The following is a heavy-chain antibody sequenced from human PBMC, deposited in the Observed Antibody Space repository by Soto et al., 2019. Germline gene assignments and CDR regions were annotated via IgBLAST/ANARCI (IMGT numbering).Heavy chain of an antibody. CDR2: MNLDTGGT. Sequence: QVQLVQSGAEVKKPGASVRVSCEASGYRFTAYYIHWVRQAPGQGLEWMGRMNLDTGGTTYAQKFQGRVTMTRDTSIGTAYMEVSSLKSDDTAMYYCARDGNFAFLGYSFAFDFWGQGTLVTVSS. CDR3: ARDGNFAFLGYSFAFDF. J-gene: IGHJ4*02. CDR1: GYRFTAYY. V-gene: IGHV1-2*06. D-gene: IGHD5-18*01.